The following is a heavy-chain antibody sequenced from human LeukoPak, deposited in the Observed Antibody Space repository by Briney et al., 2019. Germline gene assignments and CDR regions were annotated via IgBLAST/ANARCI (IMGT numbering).Heavy chain of an antibody. Sequence: PPETLSLTCTVSGGSISSYYWSWIRQPPGKGLEWIGYIYYSGSTNYNPSLKSRVTISVDTSKNQFSLKLSSVTAADTAVYYCARVGEGVFDPWGQGTLVTVSS. J-gene: IGHJ5*02. CDR1: GGSISSYY. D-gene: IGHD1-26*01. CDR2: IYYSGST. V-gene: IGHV4-59*01. CDR3: ARVGEGVFDP.